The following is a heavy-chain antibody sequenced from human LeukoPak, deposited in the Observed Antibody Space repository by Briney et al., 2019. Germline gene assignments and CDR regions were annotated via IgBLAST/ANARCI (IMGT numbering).Heavy chain of an antibody. V-gene: IGHV4-39*01. Sequence: SETLSLTCTVSGGSISSSSYYWDWIRQPPGKGLEWIGSIYYSGTTFYNPSLKSRVTISVDTSKNQFSLNLRSVTAADTAVYYCARHGYDFWSGFNWFDPWGQGTLVTVSS. CDR2: IYYSGTT. D-gene: IGHD3-3*01. CDR3: ARHGYDFWSGFNWFDP. J-gene: IGHJ5*02. CDR1: GGSISSSSYY.